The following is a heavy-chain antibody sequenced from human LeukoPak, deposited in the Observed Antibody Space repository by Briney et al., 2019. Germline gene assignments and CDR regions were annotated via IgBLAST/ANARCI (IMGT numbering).Heavy chain of an antibody. CDR2: IYVDGST. CDR1: GFTVSSNY. Sequence: PGGSLRLSCAASGFTVSSNYMNWVRQAPGKGLEWVSGIYVDGSTYYADSVKGRFTISRDNSRNTLYLQMNSLRAEDTAVYYCAREYGSGSYPDYWGQGTLVTVSS. D-gene: IGHD3-10*01. V-gene: IGHV3-53*01. J-gene: IGHJ4*02. CDR3: AREYGSGSYPDY.